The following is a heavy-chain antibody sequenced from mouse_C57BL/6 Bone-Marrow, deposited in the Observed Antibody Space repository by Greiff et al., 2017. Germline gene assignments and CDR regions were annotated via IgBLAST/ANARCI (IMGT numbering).Heavy chain of an antibody. CDR3: VRQDGSSYGWYFDV. Sequence: EVKVVESGGGLVQPKGSLKLSCAASGFSFNTYAMNWVRQAPGKGLEWVARIRSKSNNYATYYADSVKDRFTISRDDSESMLYLQMNNLKTEDTAMYYCVRQDGSSYGWYFDVWGTGTTVTVSS. J-gene: IGHJ1*03. D-gene: IGHD1-1*01. CDR2: IRSKSNNYAT. V-gene: IGHV10-1*01. CDR1: GFSFNTYA.